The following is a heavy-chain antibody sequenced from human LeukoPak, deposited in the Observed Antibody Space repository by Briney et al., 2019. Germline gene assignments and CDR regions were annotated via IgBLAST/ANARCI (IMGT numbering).Heavy chain of an antibody. CDR1: GYTFTSYE. CDR3: ARELVSGGSRFDP. V-gene: IGHV1-8*01. Sequence: ASVKVSCKASGYTFTSYEINWVRQATGQGLEWMGWMNPNSGNTGYAQKFQGRVTMTRNTSISTAYMELSSLRSEDTAVYYCARELVSGGSRFDPWGQGTLVTVSS. D-gene: IGHD3-16*01. CDR2: MNPNSGNT. J-gene: IGHJ5*02.